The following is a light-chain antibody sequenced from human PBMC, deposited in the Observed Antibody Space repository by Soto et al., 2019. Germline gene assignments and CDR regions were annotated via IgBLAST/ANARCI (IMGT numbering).Light chain of an antibody. CDR2: DNN. CDR3: GTWDSRLSADV. J-gene: IGLJ1*01. Sequence: QSVLTQPPSVSAAPGQKVTICCSGSSSNIGNNYVSWYQQLPGTAPKLLIYDNNKRPSGIPDRFSGSKSGTSATLGITGLQTGDEADYDCGTWDSRLSADVFVTGTQLTVL. V-gene: IGLV1-51*01. CDR1: SSNIGNNY.